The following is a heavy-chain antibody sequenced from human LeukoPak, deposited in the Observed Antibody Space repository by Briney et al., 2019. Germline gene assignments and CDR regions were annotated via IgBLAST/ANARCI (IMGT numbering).Heavy chain of an antibody. J-gene: IGHJ4*02. D-gene: IGHD6-19*01. CDR2: IYSGGST. V-gene: IGHV3-66*01. Sequence: PGGSLRLSCAASGFTVSSSYVSWVRQAPGKGLEWVSVIYSGGSTYYADSVKGRFTISRDNSKNTLYLQMNSLRAEDTAVYYCARDGYSPGYSSGWYTVSPYYFDYWGQGTLVTVSS. CDR1: GFTVSSSY. CDR3: ARDGYSPGYSSGWYTVSPYYFDY.